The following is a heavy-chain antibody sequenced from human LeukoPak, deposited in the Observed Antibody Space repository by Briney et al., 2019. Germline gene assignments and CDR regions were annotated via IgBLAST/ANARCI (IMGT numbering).Heavy chain of an antibody. D-gene: IGHD4-17*01. J-gene: IGHJ4*02. CDR2: IRGDASRL. Sequence: GGSLRLSCVASGLSIGPFWMTWVRQAPGKGLEWVANIRGDASRLYYVDSVKGRFTISRDNAKNTLYLQMNSLRVEDTAVYYCARDDPTVTTGPPVGSWGQGTLVTVSS. V-gene: IGHV3-7*01. CDR3: ARDDPTVTTGPPVGS. CDR1: GLSIGPFW.